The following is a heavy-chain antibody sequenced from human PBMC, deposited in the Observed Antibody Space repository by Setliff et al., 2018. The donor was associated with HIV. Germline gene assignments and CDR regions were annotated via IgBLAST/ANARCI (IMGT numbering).Heavy chain of an antibody. J-gene: IGHJ4*02. D-gene: IGHD7-27*01. V-gene: IGHV1-8*02. Sequence: VASVKVSCKASGYTLTSYDIHWVRQRTGQGLEWMGWMNPNSGKTDFAQKFQGRVTMTRTTSISTAYMELSSLRSEDTAVYYCARQRADWGSRDLDYWGQGTLVTVSS. CDR1: GYTLTSYD. CDR3: ARQRADWGSRDLDY. CDR2: MNPNSGKT.